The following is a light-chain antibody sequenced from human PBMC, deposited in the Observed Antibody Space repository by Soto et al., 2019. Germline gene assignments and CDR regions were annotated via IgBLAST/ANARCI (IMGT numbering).Light chain of an antibody. CDR3: SSYAGSNTPYV. CDR1: SSDVGGYNY. Sequence: QSVLTQPPSASGSPGQSVTISCTGTSSDVGGYNYVSWYQQHPGKAPKLLIYEVIKRPSGVPDRFSASRSGNTASLTVSGLQAEDEADYYCSSYAGSNTPYVSGTGTKVTVL. J-gene: IGLJ1*01. V-gene: IGLV2-8*01. CDR2: EVI.